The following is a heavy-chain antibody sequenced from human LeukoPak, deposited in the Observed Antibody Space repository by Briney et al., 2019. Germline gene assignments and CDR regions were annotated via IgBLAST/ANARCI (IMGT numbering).Heavy chain of an antibody. CDR2: INHSGST. D-gene: IGHD2-15*01. Sequence: SETLSLTCAVYGGSFSGYYWSWIRQPPGKGLEWIGEINHSGSTNYNPSLKSRVTISVDTSKNQFSLKLSSVTAADTAVYYCARDRIVGYCTGGSCYGPIDYWGQGTLVTVSS. CDR3: ARDRIVGYCTGGSCYGPIDY. V-gene: IGHV4-34*01. J-gene: IGHJ4*02. CDR1: GGSFSGYY.